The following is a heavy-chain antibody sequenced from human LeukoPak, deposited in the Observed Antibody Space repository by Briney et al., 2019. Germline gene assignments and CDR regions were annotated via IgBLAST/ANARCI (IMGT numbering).Heavy chain of an antibody. CDR3: ARMGDYYDSSGYRHDAFDI. D-gene: IGHD3-22*01. CDR2: ISSSSSFM. V-gene: IGHV3-21*01. J-gene: IGHJ3*02. CDR1: GFTFSSYS. Sequence: KPGGSLRLSCAASGFTFSSYSLNWVRQAPGKGLEWVSSISSSSSFMYYADSVKGRFTISRDNAKNSLYLQMNSLRAEDTAVYYCARMGDYYDSSGYRHDAFDIWGQGTMVTVSS.